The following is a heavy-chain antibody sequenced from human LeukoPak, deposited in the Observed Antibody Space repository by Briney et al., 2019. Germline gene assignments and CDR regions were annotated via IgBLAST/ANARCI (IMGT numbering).Heavy chain of an antibody. Sequence: GSVKVSCKASGYTFTGYYMHWVRQAPGQGLEWMGWINPNSGGTNYAQKFQGWVTMTRDTSISTAYMELSRLRSDDTAVYYCAREWYYYGSGSYSFDYWGQGTLVTVSS. CDR2: INPNSGGT. CDR3: AREWYYYGSGSYSFDY. CDR1: GYTFTGYY. V-gene: IGHV1-2*04. D-gene: IGHD3-10*01. J-gene: IGHJ4*02.